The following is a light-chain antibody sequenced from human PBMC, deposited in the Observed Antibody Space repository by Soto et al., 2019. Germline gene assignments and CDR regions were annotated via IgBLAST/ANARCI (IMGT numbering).Light chain of an antibody. CDR2: SNN. Sequence: QSVLTQPPSASGTRGQRVTISCSGSSSNIGSNVVNWFQQLPGTAPKLRIYSNNQRPSGVPDRFSGSKSGTSASLAISGLQSEDEADYYCATWDDSLNGYVFGTGTKVTVL. V-gene: IGLV1-44*01. CDR1: SSNIGSNV. J-gene: IGLJ1*01. CDR3: ATWDDSLNGYV.